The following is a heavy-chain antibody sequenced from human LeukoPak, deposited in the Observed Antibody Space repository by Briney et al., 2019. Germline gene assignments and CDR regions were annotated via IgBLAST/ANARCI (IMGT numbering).Heavy chain of an antibody. CDR2: INTNTGNP. CDR1: GYTFTSYA. V-gene: IGHV7-4-1*02. Sequence: ASVKVSCKASGYTFTSYAMNWVRQAPGQGLEWMGWINTNTGNPTYAQGFTGRFVFSLDTSVSTAYLQISSLKAEDTAVYYCARDSVVPAAIWFDPWGQGTLVTVS. D-gene: IGHD2-2*01. J-gene: IGHJ5*02. CDR3: ARDSVVPAAIWFDP.